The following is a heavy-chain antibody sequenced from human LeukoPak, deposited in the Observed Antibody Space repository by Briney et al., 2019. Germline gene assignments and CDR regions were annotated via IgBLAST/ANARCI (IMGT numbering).Heavy chain of an antibody. CDR2: ISSSSSYI. V-gene: IGHV3-21*06. D-gene: IGHD3-10*01. CDR3: ARQTYYGSGSYYNGDAFDI. Sequence: GGSLRLSCAASGFTFSSYSMNWVRQAPGKGLEWVSSISSSSSYIYYADSLKGRFTISRDNAKNSLYLQMDSLRAEDTAVYYCARQTYYGSGSYYNGDAFDIWGQGTMVTVSS. J-gene: IGHJ3*02. CDR1: GFTFSSYS.